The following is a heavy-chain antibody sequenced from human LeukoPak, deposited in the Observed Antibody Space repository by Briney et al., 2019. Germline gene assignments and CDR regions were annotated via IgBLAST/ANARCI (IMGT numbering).Heavy chain of an antibody. Sequence: PGGSLRLSCAASGFTFSTYGMHWVRQAPGKGLEWVAVISYDGSNKYYADSVKGRFTISRDNSKNTLYLQMSSLSAEDTAVYYCARDPGFSGYDENCSGGSCPRGFFDYWGRGTLVTVSS. V-gene: IGHV3-30*03. CDR1: GFTFSTYG. CDR2: ISYDGSNK. CDR3: ARDPGFSGYDENCSGGSCPRGFFDY. D-gene: IGHD2-15*01. J-gene: IGHJ4*02.